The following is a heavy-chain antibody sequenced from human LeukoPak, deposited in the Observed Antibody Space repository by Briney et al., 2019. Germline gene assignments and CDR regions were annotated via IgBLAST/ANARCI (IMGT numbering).Heavy chain of an antibody. CDR2: IKQDGSGK. CDR3: ARGYVNYDFWSGYFHYYYYYMDV. D-gene: IGHD3-3*01. Sequence: GGSLRLSCAASGFTFSSYWMSWVRQAPGKGLEWVANIKQDGSGKYYVDSVKGRFTISRDNAKNSLYLQMNSLRAEDTAVYYCARGYVNYDFWSGYFHYYYYYMDVWGKGTTVTVSS. V-gene: IGHV3-7*01. J-gene: IGHJ6*03. CDR1: GFTFSSYW.